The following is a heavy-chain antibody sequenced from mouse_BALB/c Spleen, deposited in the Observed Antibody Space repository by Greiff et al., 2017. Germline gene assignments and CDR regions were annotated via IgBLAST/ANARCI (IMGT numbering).Heavy chain of an antibody. CDR2: INPSNGGT. V-gene: IGHV1S81*02. Sequence: QVQLKQSGAELVKPGASVKLSCKASGYTFTSYYMYWVKQRPGQGLEWIGGINPSNGGTNFNEKFKSKATLTVDKSSSTAYMQLSSLTSEDSAVYYCTRDGYDAFAYWGQGTLVTVSA. CDR3: TRDGYDAFAY. D-gene: IGHD2-2*01. J-gene: IGHJ3*01. CDR1: GYTFTSYY.